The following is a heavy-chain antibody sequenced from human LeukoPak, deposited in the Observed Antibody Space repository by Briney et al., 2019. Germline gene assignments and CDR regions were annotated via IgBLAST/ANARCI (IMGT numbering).Heavy chain of an antibody. J-gene: IGHJ4*02. CDR1: GFTSSNYG. V-gene: IGHV3-30*02. CDR3: AKDGFDYSKDYFEY. D-gene: IGHD4-11*01. Sequence: PGGSLRLSCSASGFTSSNYGMHWVRQAPGKGLEWVAFVRNDGSYKYYGDSVKGRCTISRDNSKSTLSMQMNSLRPEDTAVYYCAKDGFDYSKDYFEYWGQGTLVTVSS. CDR2: VRNDGSYK.